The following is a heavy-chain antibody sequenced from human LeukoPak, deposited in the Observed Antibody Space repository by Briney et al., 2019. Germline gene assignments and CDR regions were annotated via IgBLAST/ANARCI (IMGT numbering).Heavy chain of an antibody. CDR1: GYSFTRYW. V-gene: IGHV5-51*01. CDR3: ARTGYSSGWYGGFDI. Sequence: GESLKISCKGSGYSFTRYWIGWVRQMPGKGLEWMGIIYPDDSDTRYSPSFQGQVTISADKSIITAYLQWSSLKASDTAMYYCARTGYSSGWYGGFDIWGQGTLVTVSS. D-gene: IGHD6-19*01. CDR2: IYPDDSDT. J-gene: IGHJ3*02.